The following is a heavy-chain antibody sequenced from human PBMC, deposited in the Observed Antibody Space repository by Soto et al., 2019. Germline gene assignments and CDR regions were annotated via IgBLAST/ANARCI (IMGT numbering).Heavy chain of an antibody. CDR1: GFSLTNSGVG. V-gene: IGHV2-5*02. CDR2: IYWDNDR. J-gene: IGHJ5*02. D-gene: IGHD1-1*01. CDR3: AHRASYSAWNVSWFDS. Sequence: QLTLKESGPTLVEPTQTLTLTCSFSGFSLTNSGVGVGCFRQAPGKALECLGIIYWDNDRRYNPALKTRLTITKDTSKYQVVLSMTYMEPMDTSTYYCAHRASYSAWNVSWFDSSGTGTPVIVS.